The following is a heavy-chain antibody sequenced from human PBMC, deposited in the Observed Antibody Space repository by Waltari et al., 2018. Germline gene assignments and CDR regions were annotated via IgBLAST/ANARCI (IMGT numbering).Heavy chain of an antibody. V-gene: IGHV4-39*01. CDR2: IYYSGST. Sequence: QLQLQESGPGLVKPSETLSLTCTVSGGSISSSSYYWGWIRQPPGKGLEWIGSIYYSGSTYYNPSRKSRVTISVDTSKNQFSLKLSSVTAADTAVYYCARHVGYSSGWYPGDYGMDVWGQGTTVTVSS. D-gene: IGHD6-19*01. CDR3: ARHVGYSSGWYPGDYGMDV. CDR1: GGSISSSSYY. J-gene: IGHJ6*02.